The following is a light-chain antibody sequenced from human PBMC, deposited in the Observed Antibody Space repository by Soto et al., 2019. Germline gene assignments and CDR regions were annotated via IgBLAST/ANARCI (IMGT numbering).Light chain of an antibody. CDR1: QYIHNY. V-gene: IGKV1-5*03. CDR3: QQSNNYPWT. Sequence: DIQMTQSPSTLSASVGDRVTITCRASQYIHNYLAWYQQKPGEAPKLLIYEAANLESGVPSRFSRHGTGTEFTLTISSLQPDDFATYYCQQSNNYPWTFGQGTRVEI. J-gene: IGKJ1*01. CDR2: EAA.